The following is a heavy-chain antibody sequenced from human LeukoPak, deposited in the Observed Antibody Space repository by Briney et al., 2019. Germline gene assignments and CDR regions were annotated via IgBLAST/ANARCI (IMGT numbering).Heavy chain of an antibody. Sequence: GGSLRLSCAASGFTFGSYEMNWVRQAPGKGLEWVSAISGSGGSTYYADSVKGRFTISRDNSKNTLYLQMNSLRAEDTAVYYCAKDRHYSSSWKWWVYWGQGTLVTVSS. CDR1: GFTFGSYE. V-gene: IGHV3-23*01. CDR2: ISGSGGST. J-gene: IGHJ4*02. D-gene: IGHD6-13*01. CDR3: AKDRHYSSSWKWWVY.